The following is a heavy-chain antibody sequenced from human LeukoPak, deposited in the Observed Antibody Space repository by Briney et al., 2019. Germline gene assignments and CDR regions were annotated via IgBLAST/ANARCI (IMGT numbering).Heavy chain of an antibody. CDR3: ARQGVGKYNWNFLNWFDP. J-gene: IGHJ5*02. CDR1: GGPISSRSFY. V-gene: IGHV4-39*01. D-gene: IGHD1-7*01. CDR2: IYYSGGT. Sequence: PSETLSLTCTVSGGPISSRSFYWGWIRQPPGKGLEWIGSIYYSGGTYYNPSLKSRVTMSVDTSKNQFSLKLTSVTAADTAVFYCARQGVGKYNWNFLNWFDPWGPGTLVTVSS.